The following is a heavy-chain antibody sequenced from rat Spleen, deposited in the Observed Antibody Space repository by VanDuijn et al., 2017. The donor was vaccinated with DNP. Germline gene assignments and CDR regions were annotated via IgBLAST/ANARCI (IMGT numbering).Heavy chain of an antibody. D-gene: IGHD1-3*01. J-gene: IGHJ4*01. V-gene: IGHV2-41*01. CDR3: ASTLVNYGTYGYYAMDA. Sequence: QVQLKESGPGLVQPSQTLSLTCTVAGFSLTSYNVHWVRQPPGKGLEWMGVIWKNGATRYNSALKSRLTIIKDTSKSQVFLKMNRLQTEDTATYYCASTLVNYGTYGYYAMDAWGQGTSVTVSS. CDR2: IWKNGAT. CDR1: GFSLTSYN.